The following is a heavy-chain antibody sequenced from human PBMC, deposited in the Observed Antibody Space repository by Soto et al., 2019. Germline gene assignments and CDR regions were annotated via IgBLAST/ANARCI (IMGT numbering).Heavy chain of an antibody. D-gene: IGHD3-3*01. Sequence: TVSGGSISSSSYYWGWIRQPPGKGLEWIGSIYYSGSTYYNPSLKSRVTISVDTSKNQFSLKLSSVTAADTAVYYCARMEGAFDIWGQGTMVTVSS. V-gene: IGHV4-39*01. J-gene: IGHJ3*02. CDR1: GGSISSSSYY. CDR3: ARMEGAFDI. CDR2: IYYSGST.